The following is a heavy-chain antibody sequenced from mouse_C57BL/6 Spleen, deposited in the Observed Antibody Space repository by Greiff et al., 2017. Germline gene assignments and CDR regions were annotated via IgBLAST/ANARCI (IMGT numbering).Heavy chain of an antibody. CDR3: SPPITTGGYFDV. D-gene: IGHD1-1*01. CDR1: GFNIKDYY. Sequence: VQLQQSGAELVKPGASVKLSCTASGFNIKDYYMHWVKQRTEQGLEWIGRIDPEDGEIKYDPKFQGKATITADTSSNTAYLQLDGLTAEDSAGYYCSPPITTGGYFDVWGTGTTVTVSS. V-gene: IGHV14-2*01. CDR2: IDPEDGEI. J-gene: IGHJ1*03.